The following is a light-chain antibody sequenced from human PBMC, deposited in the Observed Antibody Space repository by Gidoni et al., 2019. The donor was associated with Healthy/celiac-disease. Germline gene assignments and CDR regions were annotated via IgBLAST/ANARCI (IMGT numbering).Light chain of an antibody. CDR2: GAS. V-gene: IGKV3-15*01. J-gene: IGKJ1*01. CDR1: QSVGSN. CDR3: QQYNNWPPT. Sequence: EIVMTPSPATLSVSPGERATLSCRASQSVGSNLAWYQQKPGQAPRLLIYGASTRATGIPARFSGGGSGKEFTLTISSLQSEDFAVYYCQQYNNWPPTFGQGTKVEIK.